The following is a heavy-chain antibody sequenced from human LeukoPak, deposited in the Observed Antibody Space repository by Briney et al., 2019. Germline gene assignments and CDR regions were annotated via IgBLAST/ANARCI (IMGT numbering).Heavy chain of an antibody. V-gene: IGHV4-39*01. J-gene: IGHJ4*02. D-gene: IGHD3-22*01. Sequence: SETLSLTCTVSGGSISSSSYYWGWIRQPPGKGLEWIGSIYYSGSTYHNPSLKSRVTISVDTSKNQFSLKLSSVTAADTAVYYCARHGIRGYYYPPFDYWGQGTLVTVSS. CDR1: GGSISSSSYY. CDR2: IYYSGST. CDR3: ARHGIRGYYYPPFDY.